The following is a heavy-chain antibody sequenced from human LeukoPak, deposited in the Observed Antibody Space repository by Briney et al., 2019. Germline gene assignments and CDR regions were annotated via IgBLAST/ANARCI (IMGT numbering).Heavy chain of an antibody. Sequence: ASVKVSCKVSGYTLTELSMHWVRQAPGKGLEWMGGFDPEDGETIYAQKFQGRVTMTEDTSTDTAYMELSSLRSEDTAVYYCATKFLARNYYDSGGLSNYFDYWGQGTLVTVSS. V-gene: IGHV1-24*01. CDR1: GYTLTELS. CDR2: FDPEDGET. CDR3: ATKFLARNYYDSGGLSNYFDY. D-gene: IGHD3-22*01. J-gene: IGHJ4*02.